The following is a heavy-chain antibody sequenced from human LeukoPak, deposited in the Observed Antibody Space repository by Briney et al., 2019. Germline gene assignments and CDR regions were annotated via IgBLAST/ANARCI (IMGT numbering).Heavy chain of an antibody. CDR3: AKVTFGGVSYYYGMDV. Sequence: GGSLRLSCAASGFTFSNYAMSWVRQAPGKGLEWVSAISGSSGSTYYADSVKGRFTISRDNSKNTLYLQMNSLRAEDTALYYCAKVTFGGVSYYYGMDVWGQGTTVTVSS. V-gene: IGHV3-23*01. CDR2: ISGSSGST. D-gene: IGHD3-16*01. CDR1: GFTFSNYA. J-gene: IGHJ6*02.